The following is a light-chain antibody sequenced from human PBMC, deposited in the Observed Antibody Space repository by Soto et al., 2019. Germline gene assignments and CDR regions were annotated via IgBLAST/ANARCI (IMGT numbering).Light chain of an antibody. V-gene: IGLV2-8*01. CDR2: EVT. CDR3: SSYAGSNVV. CDR1: SSDVGGYNY. Sequence: QSALTQPPSASGSPGQSVTISCTGTSSDVGGYNYVSWYQQHPGKAPKVMIYEVTKRPSGVPDRFSGSKSGNTASLTVSGLQAEDEADYYCSSYAGSNVVFGGGTKQTVL. J-gene: IGLJ2*01.